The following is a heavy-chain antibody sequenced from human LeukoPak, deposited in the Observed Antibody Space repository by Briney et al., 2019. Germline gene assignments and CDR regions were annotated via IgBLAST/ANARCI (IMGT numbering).Heavy chain of an antibody. CDR1: GYTFTSYA. V-gene: IGHV1-3*01. D-gene: IGHD3-16*02. J-gene: IGHJ4*02. CDR3: AGGLTFGGVIDKLN. Sequence: ASVTVSCKASGYTFTSYAMHWVRQAPGQRLEWMGWINAGNGNTKYSQKFQGRVTITRDTSASTAYMELSSLRSEDTAVYYCAGGLTFGGVIDKLNWGQGTLVTVSS. CDR2: INAGNGNT.